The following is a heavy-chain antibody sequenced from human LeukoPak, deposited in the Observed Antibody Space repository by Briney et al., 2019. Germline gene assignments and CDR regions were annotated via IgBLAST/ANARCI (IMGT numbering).Heavy chain of an antibody. J-gene: IGHJ6*02. D-gene: IGHD2-2*01. CDR2: IYHSGST. CDR1: RGSISSGGYS. CDR3: ALAGGYCSSTSCYDYGMDV. V-gene: IGHV4-30-2*01. Sequence: PSETLSLTCAVSRGSISSGGYSWSWIRQPPGKGLEWIGYIYHSGSTYYNPSLKSRVTISVDRSKNQFSLKLSSVTAADTAVYYCALAGGYCSSTSCYDYGMDVWGQGTTVTVSS.